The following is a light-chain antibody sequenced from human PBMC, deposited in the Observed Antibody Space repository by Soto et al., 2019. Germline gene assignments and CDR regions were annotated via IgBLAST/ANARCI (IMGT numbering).Light chain of an antibody. CDR2: DAS. CDR1: QSVSSY. CDR3: QQRSNWPPWT. V-gene: IGKV3-11*01. J-gene: IGKJ1*01. Sequence: ETVLTQSPATLSLSPGERATLSCRASQSVSSYLAWYQQKPGQAPMLLIYDASNRGTGIPARFSGSGSGTAFTLTISSIEPEDFAVYYCQQRSNWPPWTFGQGTKVEIK.